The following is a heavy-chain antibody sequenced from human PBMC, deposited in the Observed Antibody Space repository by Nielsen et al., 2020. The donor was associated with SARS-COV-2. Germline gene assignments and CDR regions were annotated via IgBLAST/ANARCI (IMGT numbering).Heavy chain of an antibody. V-gene: IGHV3-23*01. CDR2: IIGRGGST. D-gene: IGHD3-22*01. Sequence: GESLKISCAASGFTFSSYAVSWVRQAPRKGLEWVSVIIGRGGSTYYADSVKGRFTVSRDNSKNTLNLQMNSLRAEDTAVYYCAKNYYDSTGPLGAFDVWGQGTMVTVSS. J-gene: IGHJ3*01. CDR1: GFTFSSYA. CDR3: AKNYYDSTGPLGAFDV.